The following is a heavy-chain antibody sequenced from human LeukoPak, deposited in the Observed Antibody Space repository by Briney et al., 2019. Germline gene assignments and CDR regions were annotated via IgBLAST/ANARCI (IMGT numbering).Heavy chain of an antibody. CDR1: GTTLSNYG. J-gene: IGHJ4*02. CDR2: LSGSGGGT. Sequence: GGSLRLSCAVSGTTLSNYGMSWVRQAPGKGLEWVAGLSGSGGGTNYADSVQGRFTISRDNPKNTLYLQMNSLRAEDTAVYFYAKRGVVIRVFLVGFHKEAYYFDSWGQGALVTVSS. CDR3: AKRGVVIRVFLVGFHKEAYYFDS. D-gene: IGHD3-10*01. V-gene: IGHV3-23*01.